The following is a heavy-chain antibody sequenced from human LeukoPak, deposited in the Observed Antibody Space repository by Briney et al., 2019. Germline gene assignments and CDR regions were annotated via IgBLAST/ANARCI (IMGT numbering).Heavy chain of an antibody. V-gene: IGHV5-51*01. J-gene: IGHJ3*02. Sequence: GESLKISCKGSGYSFTSYWIGWVRQMPGKGLEWMGIIYPGDSDTRYSPSFQGQVTISADKSISTAYLQWSSLKASDTAMYYCAGRGRGYDFWSGPSSSDAFDIWGQGTMVTVSS. CDR1: GYSFTSYW. CDR2: IYPGDSDT. CDR3: AGRGRGYDFWSGPSSSDAFDI. D-gene: IGHD3-3*01.